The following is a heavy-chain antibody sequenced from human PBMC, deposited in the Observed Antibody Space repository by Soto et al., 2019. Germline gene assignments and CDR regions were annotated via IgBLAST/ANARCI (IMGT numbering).Heavy chain of an antibody. Sequence: QVQLVQSGAEVKKPGSSVKVSCKASGGTFSSYAISWVRQAPGQGLEWMGGIIPIFGTANYAQKFQGRVTXXAXEXPSTAYMELSRLRSEDTAVYYCARMALYGALLPHDYWGQGTLVTVSS. J-gene: IGHJ4*02. CDR3: ARMALYGALLPHDY. V-gene: IGHV1-69*12. CDR1: GGTFSSYA. D-gene: IGHD3-22*01. CDR2: IIPIFGTA.